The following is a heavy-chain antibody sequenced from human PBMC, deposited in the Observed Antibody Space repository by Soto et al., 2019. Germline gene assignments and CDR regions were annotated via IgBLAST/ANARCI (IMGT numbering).Heavy chain of an antibody. Sequence: LRLSCSASGFTFSSYAMHWVRQAPGKGLEYVSAISSNGGSTYYADSVKGRFTISRDNSKNTLYLQMSSLRAEDTAVYYCVKGGVGLRHYYCGMDVWGQGTTVTVSS. D-gene: IGHD2-15*01. CDR3: VKGGVGLRHYYCGMDV. J-gene: IGHJ6*02. CDR1: GFTFSSYA. CDR2: ISSNGGST. V-gene: IGHV3-64D*06.